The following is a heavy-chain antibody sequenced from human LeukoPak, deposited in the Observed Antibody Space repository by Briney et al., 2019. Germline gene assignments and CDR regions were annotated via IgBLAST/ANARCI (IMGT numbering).Heavy chain of an antibody. D-gene: IGHD6-19*01. CDR2: IYYSGST. CDR1: GGSISSGDYY. CDR3: ASIYSSGWFDAFDI. Sequence: SQTLSLTCTVSGGSISSGDYYWSWIRQPPGKGLEWIGYIYYSGSTYYNPSLKSRVTISVDTSKNQSSLKLSSVTAADTAVYYCASIYSSGWFDAFDIWGQGTMVTVSS. V-gene: IGHV4-30-4*01. J-gene: IGHJ3*02.